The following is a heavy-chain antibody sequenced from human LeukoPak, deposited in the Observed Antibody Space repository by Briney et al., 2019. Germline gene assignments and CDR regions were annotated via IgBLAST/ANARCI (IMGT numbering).Heavy chain of an antibody. V-gene: IGHV3-30-3*02. D-gene: IGHD3-22*01. CDR2: ISSDGSNK. CDR3: AKRREGSMIEEPDFDY. CDR1: GFTFSSYA. J-gene: IGHJ4*02. Sequence: PGGSLRLSCAASGFTFSSYAMHWVRQAPGKGLQWVAVISSDGSNKYYVDSVKGRFTISRDNSKNTLYLQMNSLRAEDTAVYYCAKRREGSMIEEPDFDYWGQGTLVTVSS.